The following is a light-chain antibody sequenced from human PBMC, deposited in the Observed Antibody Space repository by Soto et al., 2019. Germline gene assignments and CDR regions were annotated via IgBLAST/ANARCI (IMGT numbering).Light chain of an antibody. CDR1: QSISTN. J-gene: IGKJ1*01. CDR3: QQRSTWWT. V-gene: IGKV3-11*01. Sequence: ESVLTQSPGTLSLCAGERATLSCTPSQSISTNLTRFQKRPGHAPRLLIYHASNRAAGIPARFIGRGSGTDFPLTISSLEPEDSAVYFCQQRSTWWTFGQGTKVDVK. CDR2: HAS.